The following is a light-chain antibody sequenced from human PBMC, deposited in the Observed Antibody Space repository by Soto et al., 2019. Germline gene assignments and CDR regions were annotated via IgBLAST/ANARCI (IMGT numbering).Light chain of an antibody. CDR1: QTVSSVH. J-gene: IGKJ5*01. CDR2: GAS. Sequence: EIVLTQSPGALSLSPGERATLSCRASQTVSSVHLAWYQQKPGQAPRLLIYGASRRATGIPDRFSGSGSGTDFTLTISSLEPEDFAVYYCQQRSNWPPITFGQGTRLEIK. V-gene: IGKV3D-20*02. CDR3: QQRSNWPPIT.